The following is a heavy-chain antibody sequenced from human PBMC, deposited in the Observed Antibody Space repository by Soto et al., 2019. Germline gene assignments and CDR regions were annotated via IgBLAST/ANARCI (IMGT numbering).Heavy chain of an antibody. J-gene: IGHJ5*02. CDR1: GGSISSGDYY. CDR3: AREGIRMGGVIAENWSAP. Sequence: SETLSLPCTVSGGSISSGDYYWSWIRQPPGKGLEWIGYIYYSGSTYYNPSLKSRVTISVDTSKNQFSLKRSSVTAADTAVYYCAREGIRMGGVIAENWSAPWGQGTLVTVSS. CDR2: IYYSGST. V-gene: IGHV4-30-4*01. D-gene: IGHD3-16*02.